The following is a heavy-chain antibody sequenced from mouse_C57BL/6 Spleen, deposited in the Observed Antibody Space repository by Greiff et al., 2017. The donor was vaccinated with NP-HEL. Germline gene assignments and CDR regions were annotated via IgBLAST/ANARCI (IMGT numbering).Heavy chain of an antibody. Sequence: DVHLVESGEGLVKPGGSLKLSCAASGFTFSSYAMSWVRQTPEKRLEWVAYISSGGDYIYYADTVKGRFTISRDNARNTLYLQMSSLKSEDTAMYYCTRESGSSYGWYFDVWGTGTTVTVSS. CDR2: ISSGGDYI. CDR1: GFTFSSYA. V-gene: IGHV5-9-1*02. D-gene: IGHD1-1*01. J-gene: IGHJ1*03. CDR3: TRESGSSYGWYFDV.